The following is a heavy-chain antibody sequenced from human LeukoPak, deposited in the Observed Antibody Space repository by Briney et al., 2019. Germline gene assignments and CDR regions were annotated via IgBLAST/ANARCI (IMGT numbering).Heavy chain of an antibody. J-gene: IGHJ4*02. CDR1: GFTFGDYG. CDR3: TRVLVVGATTSRPDY. Sequence: AGGSLRLSCTASGFTFGDYGLSWVRQAPGKGLEWVGFIRNKAYGGTTEHAASVKGRFTISRDDSKSIAYLQMNRLKTEDTAVYYCTRVLVVGATTSRPDYWGQGTLVTVSS. V-gene: IGHV3-49*04. CDR2: IRNKAYGGTT. D-gene: IGHD1-26*01.